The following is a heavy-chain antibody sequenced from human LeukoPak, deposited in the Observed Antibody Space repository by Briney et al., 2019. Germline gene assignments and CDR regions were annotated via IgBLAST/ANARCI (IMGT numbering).Heavy chain of an antibody. Sequence: GGSLRLSCAASGFTFSNYAMHWVRQAPGKGLEWVAAISYDGSKKYYADSVKGRLTISRDNSKNTLYLQMNSLRAEDTAVYYCAKDRKRDGYNFVYWGQGTLVTVSS. J-gene: IGHJ4*02. CDR1: GFTFSNYA. V-gene: IGHV3-30*04. D-gene: IGHD5-24*01. CDR2: ISYDGSKK. CDR3: AKDRKRDGYNFVY.